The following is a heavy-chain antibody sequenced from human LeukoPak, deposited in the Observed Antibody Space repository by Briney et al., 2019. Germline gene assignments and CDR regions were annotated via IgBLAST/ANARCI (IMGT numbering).Heavy chain of an antibody. V-gene: IGHV4-39*07. CDR3: ARVYSSSFDY. CDR2: IYYSGST. Sequence: PSETLSLTCTVSGGSISSSSYYWGWIRQPPGKGLEWIGSIYYSGSTYYNPSLKSRVTISVDTSKNQFSLKLSSVTAAGTAVYYCARVYSSSFDYWGQGTLVTVSS. CDR1: GGSISSSSYY. J-gene: IGHJ4*02. D-gene: IGHD6-13*01.